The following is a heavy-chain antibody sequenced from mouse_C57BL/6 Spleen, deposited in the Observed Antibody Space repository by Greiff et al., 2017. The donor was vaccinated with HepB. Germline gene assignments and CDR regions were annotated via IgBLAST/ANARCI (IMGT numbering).Heavy chain of an antibody. CDR3: ANWDGFAY. J-gene: IGHJ3*01. Sequence: EVQLQESGGGLVKPGGSLKLSCAASGFTFSSYAMSWVRQTPEKRLEWVATISDGGSYTYYPDNVKGRFTISRDNAKNNLYLQMSHLKSEDTAMYYCANWDGFAYWGQGTLVTVSA. V-gene: IGHV5-4*01. D-gene: IGHD4-1*01. CDR1: GFTFSSYA. CDR2: ISDGGSYT.